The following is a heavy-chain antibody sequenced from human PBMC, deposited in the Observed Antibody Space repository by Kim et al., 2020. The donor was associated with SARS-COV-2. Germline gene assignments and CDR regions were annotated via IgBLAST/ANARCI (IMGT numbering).Heavy chain of an antibody. CDR2: ISAYNGNT. D-gene: IGHD3-22*01. CDR1: GYTFTSYG. V-gene: IGHV1-18*01. Sequence: ASVKVSCKASGYTFTSYGISWVRQAPGQGLEWMGWISAYNGNTNYAQKLQVRVTMTTDTSTSTAYMELRSLRSDDTAVYYCASLYYYDSSGYRPDDAFDIWGQGTMVTVSS. CDR3: ASLYYYDSSGYRPDDAFDI. J-gene: IGHJ3*02.